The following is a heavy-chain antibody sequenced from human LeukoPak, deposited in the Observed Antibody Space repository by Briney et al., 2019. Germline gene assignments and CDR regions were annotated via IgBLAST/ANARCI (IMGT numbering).Heavy chain of an antibody. D-gene: IGHD3-10*01. CDR1: GGSISSGGYY. CDR3: ARVRAMVRGVPTVYFDY. V-gene: IGHV4-31*03. Sequence: SQTLSLTCTVSGGSISSGGYYWSWIRQHPGKGLEWIGYIYYSGSTYYNPSLKSRVTISVDTSKNQFSLKLSSVTAADTAVYYCARVRAMVRGVPTVYFDYWGQGTLVTVSS. J-gene: IGHJ4*02. CDR2: IYYSGST.